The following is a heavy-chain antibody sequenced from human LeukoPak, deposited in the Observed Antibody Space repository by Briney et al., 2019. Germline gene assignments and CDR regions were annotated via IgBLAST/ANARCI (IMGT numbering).Heavy chain of an antibody. CDR1: VYTLTELP. V-gene: IGHV1-24*01. J-gene: IGHJ4*02. CDR3: ASLGEGASAGFHF. D-gene: IGHD3-3*01. CDR2: FYPDDGET. Sequence: ASVKVSCKVSVYTLTELPMHWVRQPPGKGLEWMGGFYPDDGETIYAEAVQDRFTMTEDTSTDTRYLELSGLRDEDTAVYYFASLGEGASAGFHFWGQGNLVTVSS.